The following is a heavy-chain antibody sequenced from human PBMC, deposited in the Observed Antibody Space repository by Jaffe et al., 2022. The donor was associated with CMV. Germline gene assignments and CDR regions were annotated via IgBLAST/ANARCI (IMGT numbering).Heavy chain of an antibody. Sequence: QVQLQESGPGLVKPSETLSLTCTVSGGSISSYYWSWIRQPPGKGLEWIGYIYYSGSTNYNPSLKSRVTISVDTSKNQFSLKLSSVTAADTAVYYCARHFRGKGQLYYYYYYMDVWGKGTTVTVSS. CDR3: ARHFRGKGQLYYYYYYMDV. CDR1: GGSISSYY. CDR2: IYYSGST. J-gene: IGHJ6*03. D-gene: IGHD6-6*01. V-gene: IGHV4-59*08.